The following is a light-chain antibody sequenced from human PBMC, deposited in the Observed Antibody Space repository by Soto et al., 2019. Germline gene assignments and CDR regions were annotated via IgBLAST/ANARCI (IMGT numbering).Light chain of an antibody. J-gene: IGKJ4*01. Sequence: EVVMTQSPATQSVSPGERATLSCRASQSVGTNLAWYQQKPGQDHRLLIYGASTRATGIPARFSGSGSGTECTLTISSLQSEDFAVYYCQQYNNWPPLTFGRGTKVEIK. CDR1: QSVGTN. CDR2: GAS. CDR3: QQYNNWPPLT. V-gene: IGKV3-15*01.